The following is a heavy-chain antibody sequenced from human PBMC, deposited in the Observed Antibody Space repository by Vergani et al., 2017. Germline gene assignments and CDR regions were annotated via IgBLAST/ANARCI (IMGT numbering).Heavy chain of an antibody. CDR2: INPNSGST. D-gene: IGHD3-3*01. CDR1: GYTFTGYY. V-gene: IGHV1-2*02. CDR3: ARDLGVVITQNWFDP. J-gene: IGHJ5*02. Sequence: QVQLVQSGAEVKKPGASVKVSCKASGYTFTGYYMHWVRQAPGQGLEWMGWINPNSGSTNYAQKFQGRVTMTRDTSISTAYMELSRLRSDDTAVYYCARDLGVVITQNWFDPWGQGTLVTVSS.